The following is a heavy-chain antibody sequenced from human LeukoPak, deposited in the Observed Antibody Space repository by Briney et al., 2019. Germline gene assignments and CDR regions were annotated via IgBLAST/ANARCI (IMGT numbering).Heavy chain of an antibody. D-gene: IGHD6-13*01. Sequence: KTSETLSLTCTVSGGSITSSSYYWGWIRQPPGKGLEWIGSIFYSGSTYYNPSLKSRVTISVDTSKTQFSLKLSSVTAADTAVYYCAKQQLVRRFDYWGQGTLVTVSS. V-gene: IGHV4-39*01. CDR2: IFYSGST. CDR3: AKQQLVRRFDY. J-gene: IGHJ4*02. CDR1: GGSITSSSYY.